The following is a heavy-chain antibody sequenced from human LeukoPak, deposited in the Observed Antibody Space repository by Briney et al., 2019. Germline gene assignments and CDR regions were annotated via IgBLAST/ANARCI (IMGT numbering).Heavy chain of an antibody. CDR1: GYSITSGYH. D-gene: IGHD6-6*01. Sequence: SETLSLTCIVSGYSITSGYHWGWIRQTPGKGLEWIGTMYHSGNINYNPSLKSRVTVSVDTSKNQFSLKLSSVTAADTAVYSCARGQLVFFDYGGRETW. J-gene: IGHJ4*02. CDR3: ARGQLVFFD. V-gene: IGHV4-38-2*02. CDR2: MYHSGNI.